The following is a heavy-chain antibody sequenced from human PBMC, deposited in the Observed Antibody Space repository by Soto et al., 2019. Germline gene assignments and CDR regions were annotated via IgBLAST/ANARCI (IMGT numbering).Heavy chain of an antibody. Sequence: GGSLRLSCAASGFTFSSYAMHWVRQAPGKGLEWVAVISYDGSNKYYADSVKGRFTISRDNSKNTLYLQMNSLRAEDTAVYYCARDRVPYSSGSNWLDPWGQGTLVPVYS. D-gene: IGHD3-22*01. CDR3: ARDRVPYSSGSNWLDP. V-gene: IGHV3-30-3*01. CDR1: GFTFSSYA. CDR2: ISYDGSNK. J-gene: IGHJ5*02.